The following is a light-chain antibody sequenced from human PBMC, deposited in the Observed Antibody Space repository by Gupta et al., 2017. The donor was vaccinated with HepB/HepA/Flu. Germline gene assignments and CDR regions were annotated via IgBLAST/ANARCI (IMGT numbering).Light chain of an antibody. CDR1: ISDVGGHNY. J-gene: IGLJ2*01. V-gene: IGLV2-14*03. CDR3: CAYTSSSIVV. CDR2: DVS. Sequence: SALPQPASVSGSPAPSITISCTGTISDVGGHNYVSWYQQHPGNAPKLMIYDVSKRTAGVASFLSGSKSANTASLTISVLKAEDEADYYSCAYTSSSIVVFGGGTKLTVL.